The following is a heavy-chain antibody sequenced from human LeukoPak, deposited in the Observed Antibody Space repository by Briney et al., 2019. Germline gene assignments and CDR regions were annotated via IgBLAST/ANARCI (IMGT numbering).Heavy chain of an antibody. Sequence: GASVKVSCKASGYTFTSYGISWVRQAPGQGLEWMGWISAYNGNTNYAQKLQGRVTMTTDTSTSTAYMELRSLRSDDTAVYYCARSHLRGYSYENTPPLDYWGQGTLVTVSS. CDR3: ARSHLRGYSYENTPPLDY. CDR1: GYTFTSYG. V-gene: IGHV1-18*01. J-gene: IGHJ4*02. CDR2: ISAYNGNT. D-gene: IGHD5-18*01.